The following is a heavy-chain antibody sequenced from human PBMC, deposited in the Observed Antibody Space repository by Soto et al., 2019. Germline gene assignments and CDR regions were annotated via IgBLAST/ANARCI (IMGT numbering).Heavy chain of an antibody. J-gene: IGHJ4*02. Sequence: ASVKVSCKASGYTFTSYAMHWVRQAPGQRLEWMGWINAGNGNTKYSQKFQGRVTITRDTSASTAYMELSSLRSEDTAVYYCARVAGYYYGSGSYSYYFDYWGQGTLVTVSS. CDR2: INAGNGNT. CDR3: ARVAGYYYGSGSYSYYFDY. V-gene: IGHV1-3*01. CDR1: GYTFTSYA. D-gene: IGHD3-10*01.